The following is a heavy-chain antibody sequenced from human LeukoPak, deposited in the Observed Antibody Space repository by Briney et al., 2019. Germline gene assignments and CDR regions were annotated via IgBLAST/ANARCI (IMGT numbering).Heavy chain of an antibody. CDR2: SNYGGNT. CDR1: GASVSSDY. V-gene: IGHV4-59*02. Sequence: SETLSLTCTVAGASVSSDYGSWVRQPPGKGMEWLGYSNYGGNTNYNPSLQSRVTISVDTSKHQLSLELTSVTAADTAVYYCARGRLYYTNGVCPLFPTFDYWGQGTLVTVSS. D-gene: IGHD2-8*01. J-gene: IGHJ4*02. CDR3: ARGRLYYTNGVCPLFPTFDY.